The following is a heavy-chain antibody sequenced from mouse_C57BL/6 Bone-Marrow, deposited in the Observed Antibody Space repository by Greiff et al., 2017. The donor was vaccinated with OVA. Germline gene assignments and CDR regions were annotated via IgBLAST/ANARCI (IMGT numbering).Heavy chain of an antibody. V-gene: IGHV1-82*01. Sequence: QVQLQQSGPELVKPGASVKISCKASGYAFSSSWMNWVKQRPGKGLEWIGRIYPGDGDTNYNGKFKGKATLTADKSSSTAYMQLSSLTSEDSAVYFCARPLYENYFDYWGQGTTLTVSS. CDR3: ARPLYENYFDY. CDR1: GYAFSSSW. J-gene: IGHJ2*01. D-gene: IGHD1-1*01. CDR2: IYPGDGDT.